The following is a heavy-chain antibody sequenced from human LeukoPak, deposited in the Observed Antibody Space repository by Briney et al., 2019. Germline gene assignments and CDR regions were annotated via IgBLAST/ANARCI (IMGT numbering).Heavy chain of an antibody. CDR1: GGSISSSSYY. CDR3: ARDSKQQLDP. CDR2: IYYSGST. J-gene: IGHJ5*02. Sequence: PSETLSLTCTVSGGSISSSSYYWGWIRQPPGKGLEWIGSIYYSGSTYYNPSLKSRVTISVDTSKNQFSLKLSSVTAADTAVYYCARDSKQQLDPWGQGTLVTVSS. D-gene: IGHD6-13*01. V-gene: IGHV4-39*07.